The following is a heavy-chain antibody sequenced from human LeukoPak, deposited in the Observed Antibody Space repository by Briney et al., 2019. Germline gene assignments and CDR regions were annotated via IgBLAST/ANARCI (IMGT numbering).Heavy chain of an antibody. Sequence: SETLSLTCTVSGGSISSYYWSWIRQSAGKGLEWIGRIYTSGSTNYNPSLKSRVTMSVDTSKNQFSLKLSSVTAADTAVYYCARDLTTVTPYYYYYMDVWGKGTTVTVSS. CDR2: IYTSGST. CDR1: GGSISSYY. J-gene: IGHJ6*03. CDR3: ARDLTTVTPYYYYYMDV. V-gene: IGHV4-4*07. D-gene: IGHD4-17*01.